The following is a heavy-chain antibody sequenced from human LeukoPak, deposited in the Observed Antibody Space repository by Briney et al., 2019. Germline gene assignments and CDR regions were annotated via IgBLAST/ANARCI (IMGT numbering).Heavy chain of an antibody. CDR3: TRDSANYHFAY. CDR2: LYSGGAT. V-gene: IGHV3-66*01. D-gene: IGHD4/OR15-4a*01. CDR1: GFAVKDNF. J-gene: IGHJ4*02. Sequence: GGSLRLSCAASGFAVKDNFMSWVRQAPGKGLEWVSVLYSGGATYYADSVKGRFTISRDNSKNIVFLQMNDLRTEDTAFYYCTRDSANYHFAYWGQGALVTVSS.